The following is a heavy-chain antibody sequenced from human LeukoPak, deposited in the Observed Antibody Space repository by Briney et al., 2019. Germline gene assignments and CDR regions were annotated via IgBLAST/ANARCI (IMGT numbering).Heavy chain of an antibody. CDR2: IYYSGNT. J-gene: IGHJ5*02. V-gene: IGHV4-39*01. CDR1: GGSISSSSYY. CDR3: ARQQCSGGSCYSRAIWFDP. D-gene: IGHD2-15*01. Sequence: SETLSLTCTVSGGSISSSSYYWGWIRQPPGKGLEWIGSIYYSGNTYHNPSLKRRVTISVDTSKNQSSLKLSSVTAADTAVYYCARQQCSGGSCYSRAIWFDPWGQGTLVTVSS.